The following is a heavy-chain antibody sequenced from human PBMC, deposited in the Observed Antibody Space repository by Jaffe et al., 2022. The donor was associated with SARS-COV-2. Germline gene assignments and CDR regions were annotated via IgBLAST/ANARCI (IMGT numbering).Heavy chain of an antibody. CDR3: VRDSGWHTYDF. CDR1: GFKFTNYW. D-gene: IGHD6-19*01. CDR2: IKPDETQK. J-gene: IGHJ4*02. V-gene: IGHV3-7*01. Sequence: EVQVVASGGGLVQPGGSLRLSCAASGFKFTNYWLSWVRQPPGKGLEWVANIKPDETQKFFADSVRGRFTISRDNAKNSQYLQMNNLRVEDTAVYYCVRDSGWHTYDFWGQGTLVTVSS.